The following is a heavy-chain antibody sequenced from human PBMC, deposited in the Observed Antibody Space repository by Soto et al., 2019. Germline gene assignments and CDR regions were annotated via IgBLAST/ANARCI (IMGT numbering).Heavy chain of an antibody. D-gene: IGHD3-22*01. CDR1: GFTFRNYG. CDR2: IGIGSSTK. J-gene: IGHJ3*01. V-gene: IGHV3-48*01. CDR3: ARDQLYYNDISGRPLNAFDV. Sequence: GGSLRRSCAASGFTFRNYGMNWVRQAPGKWLEWVSYIGIGSSTKYYADSVKGRFTISRDNAKNSLYLQMNSLRAEDTAVYYCARDQLYYNDISGRPLNAFDVWGQGTMVTVSS.